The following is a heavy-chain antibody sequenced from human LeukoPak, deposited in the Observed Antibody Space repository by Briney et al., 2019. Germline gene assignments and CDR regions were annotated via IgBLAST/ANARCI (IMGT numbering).Heavy chain of an antibody. Sequence: SETLSLTCTVSGGSISSGSYYWSWIRQPAGKGLEWIGRIYTSGSTNYNPSLKSRVTISVDTFKNQFSLKLSSVTAADTAVYYCARSLSPDSSGYSRAFDYWGQGTLVTVSS. D-gene: IGHD3-22*01. J-gene: IGHJ4*02. CDR1: GGSISSGSYY. V-gene: IGHV4-61*02. CDR3: ARSLSPDSSGYSRAFDY. CDR2: IYTSGST.